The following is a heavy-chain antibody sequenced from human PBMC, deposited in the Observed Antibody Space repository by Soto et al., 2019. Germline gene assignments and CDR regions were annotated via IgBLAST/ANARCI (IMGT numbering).Heavy chain of an antibody. CDR3: TIGSWSGEVFDI. J-gene: IGHJ3*02. Sequence: QVQLVQSGAEVKKPGSSVKVSCKDSGGTFSTYSMFWVRQAPGQGLEWMGRIIPMLGVRNYAQRFQDRVTIIAYKSTATVHMELSSLRSEDTDLYYCTIGSWSGEVFDIWGQGTMVTVSS. CDR2: IIPMLGVR. D-gene: IGHD2-21*01. CDR1: GGTFSTYS. V-gene: IGHV1-69*02.